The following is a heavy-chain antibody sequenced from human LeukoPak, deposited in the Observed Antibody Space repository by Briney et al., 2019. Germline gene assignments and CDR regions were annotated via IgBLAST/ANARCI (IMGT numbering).Heavy chain of an antibody. D-gene: IGHD2-21*02. V-gene: IGHV4-59*01. CDR1: GGSISSYY. CDR2: IYYSGST. Sequence: SETLSLTCTVSGGSISSYYWSWIRQPPGKGLEWIGYIYYSGSTNYNPSLKSRVTISVDTSKNQFSLKLSSVTAADTAVYYYASGVTATPLDYWGQGTLVTVSS. CDR3: ASGVTATPLDY. J-gene: IGHJ4*02.